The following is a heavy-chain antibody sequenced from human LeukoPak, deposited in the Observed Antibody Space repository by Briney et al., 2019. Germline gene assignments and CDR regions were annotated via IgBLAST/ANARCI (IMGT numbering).Heavy chain of an antibody. V-gene: IGHV3-23*01. CDR3: AKSLWQQLVQRTTLDY. CDR1: GFTFSSYA. CDR2: ISGSGGST. Sequence: GESLRLSCAASGFTFSSYAMSWVRQAPGKGLEWVSVISGSGGSTYYADSVKGRFTISRDNSKNTLYLQMNSLRAEDTAVYYCAKSLWQQLVQRTTLDYWGQGTLVTVSS. D-gene: IGHD6-13*01. J-gene: IGHJ4*02.